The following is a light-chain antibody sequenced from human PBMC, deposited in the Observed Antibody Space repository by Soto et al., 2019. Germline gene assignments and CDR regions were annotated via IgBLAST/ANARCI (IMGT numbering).Light chain of an antibody. CDR1: STDFVSYNR. V-gene: IGLV2-18*01. J-gene: IGLJ1*01. CDR3: SLYTSENTYV. Sequence: QSALTQPPSVSGSPGQSVTISCTGTSTDFVSYNRVSWYQQPPGTAPKLIIYEASSRPSGVPGRFSGSKSGNTASLTISGLQAADEADYYCSLYTSENTYVFGTGTKV. CDR2: EAS.